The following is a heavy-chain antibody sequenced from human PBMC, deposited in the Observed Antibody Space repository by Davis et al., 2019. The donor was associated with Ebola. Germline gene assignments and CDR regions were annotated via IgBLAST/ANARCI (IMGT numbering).Heavy chain of an antibody. D-gene: IGHD2-15*01. J-gene: IGHJ6*02. CDR1: GFIFSDYS. Sequence: PGGSLRLSCAGSGFIFSDYSMNWVRQAPGKGLEWVSSISDTGTYIYYAASVKGRFTISRDNAYNSLYLQMNSLRAEDTAVYYCARVVVLDYYYGMDVWGQGTTVTVSS. CDR3: ARVVVLDYYYGMDV. V-gene: IGHV3-21*04. CDR2: ISDTGTYI.